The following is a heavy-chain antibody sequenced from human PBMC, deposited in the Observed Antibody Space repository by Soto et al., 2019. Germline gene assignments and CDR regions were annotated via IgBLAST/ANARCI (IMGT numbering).Heavy chain of an antibody. J-gene: IGHJ6*03. CDR2: IRCNSSSK. Sequence: GGSLRLSCGASGFTFDDYAMHWVRQAPGKGLEWVAVIRCNSSSKCYADSVKGRFTISRDNSKNTLYLQMNSLRAEDTAVYYCAKDANQLRTYYYYYYMDVWGKGTTVTVSS. CDR1: GFTFDDYA. V-gene: IGHV3-9*01. D-gene: IGHD2-2*01. CDR3: AKDANQLRTYYYYYYMDV.